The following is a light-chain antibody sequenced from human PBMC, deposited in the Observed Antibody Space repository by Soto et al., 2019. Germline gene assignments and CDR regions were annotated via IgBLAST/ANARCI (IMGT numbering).Light chain of an antibody. J-gene: IGKJ3*01. V-gene: IGKV1-33*01. CDR1: QDITNY. Sequence: DIQMTQSPSSLSASVGDTVTITCQASQDITNYLNWYQQKPGKAPKLLIYDTSNLETGVPSRFSGSGSGADFTFTISSLQPEDIATYYCQQCDHLPFTFGPGTKVDIK. CDR2: DTS. CDR3: QQCDHLPFT.